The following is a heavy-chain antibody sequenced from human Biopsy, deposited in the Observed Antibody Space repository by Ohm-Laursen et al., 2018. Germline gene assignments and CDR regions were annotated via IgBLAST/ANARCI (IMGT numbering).Heavy chain of an antibody. D-gene: IGHD2/OR15-2a*01. J-gene: IGHJ6*02. V-gene: IGHV4-59*01. CDR2: IYYSGST. CDR1: GGSISGYY. CDR3: ARATNSTGWPYYYFYGMDV. Sequence: GTLSLTCAVSGGSISGYYWSWIRQTPGKGLEWIGYIYYSGSTNYNPSLKSRVTISVDTSKNQFSLRLNSVTAADTAVYYCARATNSTGWPYYYFYGMDVWGQGTTVTVSS.